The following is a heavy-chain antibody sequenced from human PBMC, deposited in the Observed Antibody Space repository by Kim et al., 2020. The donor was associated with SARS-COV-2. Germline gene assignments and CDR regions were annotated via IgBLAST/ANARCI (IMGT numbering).Heavy chain of an antibody. Sequence: GGSLRLSCAASGFTFSSYSMNWVRQAPGKGLEWVSYISSSSSTIYYTDSVKGRFTISRDNAKNSLYLQMNSLRAEDTAVYYCARDEPLESNFDSSGYFAYYYYYGMDVWGQGTTVTVSS. V-gene: IGHV3-48*04. CDR1: GFTFSSYS. D-gene: IGHD3-22*01. J-gene: IGHJ6*02. CDR2: ISSSSSTI. CDR3: ARDEPLESNFDSSGYFAYYYYYGMDV.